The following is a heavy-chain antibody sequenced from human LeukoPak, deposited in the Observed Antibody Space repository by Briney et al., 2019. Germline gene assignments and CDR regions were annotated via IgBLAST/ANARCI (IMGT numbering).Heavy chain of an antibody. D-gene: IGHD3-22*01. J-gene: IGHJ4*02. CDR3: ASNYYDSSGYYVLDY. V-gene: IGHV4-30-4*01. CDR1: GGSISSGDYY. CDR2: IYYSGGT. Sequence: PSETLSLTCTVSGGSISSGDYYWSWLRQPPGKGLEWIGYIYYSGGTYYNPSLKSRVTISVDTSKNQFSLKLSSVTAADTAVYYCASNYYDSSGYYVLDYWGPGTLVPVSS.